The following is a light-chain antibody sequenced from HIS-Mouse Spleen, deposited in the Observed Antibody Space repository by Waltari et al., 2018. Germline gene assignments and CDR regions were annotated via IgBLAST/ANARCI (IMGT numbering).Light chain of an antibody. CDR1: ALPKTY. Sequence: SYELTQPPSVSLSPGQTARITCPGDALPKTYAYWYQEKSGQAPVLVIYEDSKRPSGIPERLSGSRSGTMATLTISEAQVEDEADYYCYSTDSSGNHRVFGGGTKLTVL. V-gene: IGLV3-10*01. J-gene: IGLJ2*01. CDR3: YSTDSSGNHRV. CDR2: EDS.